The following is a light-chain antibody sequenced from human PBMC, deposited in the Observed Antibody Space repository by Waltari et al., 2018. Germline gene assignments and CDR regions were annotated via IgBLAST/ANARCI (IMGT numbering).Light chain of an antibody. J-gene: IGKJ1*01. CDR1: QIISGW. Sequence: DIQMTQSPSTLSASVGDRVTITCRASQIISGWLAWYQQQPGKAPKLPMHKASVLESGVPLRVSGSGSGSGIEFTLTLSSLQPDDFATYHCQQYSNYPWTFGQGTRVEIK. V-gene: IGKV1-5*03. CDR3: QQYSNYPWT. CDR2: KAS.